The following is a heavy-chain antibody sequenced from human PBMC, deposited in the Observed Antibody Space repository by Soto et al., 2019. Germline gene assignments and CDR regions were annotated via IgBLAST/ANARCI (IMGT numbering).Heavy chain of an antibody. CDR1: GFTFSTFA. J-gene: IGHJ4*02. CDR3: AKGDWADY. V-gene: IGHV3-23*01. D-gene: IGHD3-9*01. CDR2: IGAHDDGYT. Sequence: GGSLRLSCAASGFTFSTFAMTWVRQGPGKGLEWVSYIGAHDDGYTHYADSVKGRFAVSRDNSKNTLHLQMNSLRADDTAIYYCAKGDWADYWGPGALVTVSS.